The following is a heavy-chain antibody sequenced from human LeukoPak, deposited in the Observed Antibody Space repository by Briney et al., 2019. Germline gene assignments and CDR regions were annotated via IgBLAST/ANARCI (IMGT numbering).Heavy chain of an antibody. D-gene: IGHD1-26*01. CDR1: GFTFSSYA. Sequence: GGSLRLSCAASGFTFSSYAMSWARQAPGKGLEWVSAISTSSGSTSYADSVKGRFTISRDSSQNTLYLQMNSLRAEDTAVYYCAKEVGATQLDYWGQGTLVTVSS. CDR3: AKEVGATQLDY. J-gene: IGHJ4*02. V-gene: IGHV3-23*01. CDR2: ISTSSGST.